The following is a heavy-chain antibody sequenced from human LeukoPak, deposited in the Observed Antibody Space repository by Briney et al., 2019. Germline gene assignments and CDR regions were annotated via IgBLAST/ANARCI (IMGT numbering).Heavy chain of an antibody. CDR1: GGSISSSSHY. J-gene: IGHJ4*02. D-gene: IGHD3-10*01. Sequence: SETLSLTCSVSGGSISSSSHYWDWIRQPPGEGLEWIGSIYYSGSTYYNPTLKSRVTISVDTSKNQFSLKLSSVTAADTAVYYCAAAEFGEPDYWGQGTLVTVSS. CDR2: IYYSGST. V-gene: IGHV4-39*07. CDR3: AAAEFGEPDY.